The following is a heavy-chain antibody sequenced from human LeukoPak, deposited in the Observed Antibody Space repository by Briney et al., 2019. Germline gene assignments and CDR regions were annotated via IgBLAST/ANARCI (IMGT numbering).Heavy chain of an antibody. V-gene: IGHV4-61*02. D-gene: IGHD3-10*01. CDR2: ISTRGST. Sequence: PSQTLSLTCTVAGGSISSGPYYWNWIRQPPGKGLEWIGRISTRGSTNYNPSVEGRVTISIDKSKNQFSLMLNSVTAADTALYYCARGMWFDTLFSAFDVWGQGTMVSVSS. CDR1: GGSISSGPYY. J-gene: IGHJ3*01. CDR3: ARGMWFDTLFSAFDV.